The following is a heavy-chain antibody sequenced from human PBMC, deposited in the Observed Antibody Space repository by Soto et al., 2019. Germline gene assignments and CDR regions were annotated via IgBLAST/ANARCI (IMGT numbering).Heavy chain of an antibody. CDR2: ISSNGGST. J-gene: IGHJ4*02. V-gene: IGHV3-64*01. D-gene: IGHD5-12*01. Sequence: EVQLVESGGGLVQPGGSLRLSCAASGFTFSSYAMHWVRQAPGKGLEYVSAISSNGGSTYYANSVKGRFTISRDNSKNTLYLQMGSLRAEDMAVYYCARDMGGYSGYVLDYWGQRTLVTVSS. CDR1: GFTFSSYA. CDR3: ARDMGGYSGYVLDY.